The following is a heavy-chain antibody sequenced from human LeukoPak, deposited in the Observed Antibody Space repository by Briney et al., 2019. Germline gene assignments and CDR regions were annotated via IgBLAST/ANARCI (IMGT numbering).Heavy chain of an antibody. J-gene: IGHJ4*02. CDR1: GYTFTSYA. Sequence: GASVKVSCKASGYTFTSYAMNWMRHAPGQGLEWMGGIIPIFGTANSAQKFQGRVTITADESTTTAYMELSSLRSEDTAVYYCARGETNFDYWGQGTLVTVSS. CDR2: IIPIFGTA. CDR3: ARGETNFDY. V-gene: IGHV1-69*13. D-gene: IGHD2-8*01.